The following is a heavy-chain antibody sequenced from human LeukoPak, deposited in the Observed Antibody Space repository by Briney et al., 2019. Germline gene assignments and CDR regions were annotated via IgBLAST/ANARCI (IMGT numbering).Heavy chain of an antibody. CDR3: ARDKSRASYYMDV. J-gene: IGHJ6*03. CDR2: IRYDGSNK. Sequence: PGGSLRLSCAASGFTFSSYGMHWVRQAPGKGLEWVAFIRYDGSNKYYADSVKGRFTISRDNSKNTLFLQMNSLRAEDTAVYYCARDKSRASYYMDVWGKGTTVTVSS. V-gene: IGHV3-30*02. CDR1: GFTFSSYG.